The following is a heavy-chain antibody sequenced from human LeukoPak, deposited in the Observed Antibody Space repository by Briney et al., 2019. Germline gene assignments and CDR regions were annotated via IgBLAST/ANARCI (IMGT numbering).Heavy chain of an antibody. D-gene: IGHD5-24*01. CDR1: GYTFTSYG. V-gene: IGHV1-18*01. CDR2: ISAYNGNT. CDR3: ASSWVVRDGYNKNDAFDI. J-gene: IGHJ3*02. Sequence: ASVKVSCKASGYTFTSYGISWVRQAPGQGLEWMGWISAYNGNTNYAQKLQGRVTMTTDTSTSTAYMELRSLRSDDTAVYYCASSWVVRDGYNKNDAFDIWGQGTMVTVSS.